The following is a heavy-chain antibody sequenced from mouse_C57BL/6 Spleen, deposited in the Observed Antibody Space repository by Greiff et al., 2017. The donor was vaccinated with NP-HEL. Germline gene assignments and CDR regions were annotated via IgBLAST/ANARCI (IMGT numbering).Heavy chain of an antibody. CDR1: GFTFSSYA. Sequence: EVKLVESGEGLVKPGGSLKLSCAASGFTFSSYAMSWVRQTPEKRLEWVAYISSGGDYIYYADTVKGRFTISRDNARNTRYLQMSSLKSEDTAMYYCTRDNWDVSYFDYWGQGTTLTVSS. V-gene: IGHV5-9-1*02. CDR3: TRDNWDVSYFDY. D-gene: IGHD4-1*01. CDR2: ISSGGDYI. J-gene: IGHJ2*01.